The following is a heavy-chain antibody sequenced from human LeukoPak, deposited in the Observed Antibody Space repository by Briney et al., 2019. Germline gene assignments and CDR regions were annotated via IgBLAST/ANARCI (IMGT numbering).Heavy chain of an antibody. D-gene: IGHD3-9*01. CDR3: ARDDDWGPDY. CDR1: GYTFTGYY. Sequence: ASVKVSCKASGYTFTGYYMHWVRQAPGQGLEWMGWIHPNSGATHYNQKLQGRVTMTSDTSIDTVYMELTSLIYDDTAVYYCARDDDWGPDYWGQGTLVTVSS. V-gene: IGHV1-2*02. J-gene: IGHJ4*02. CDR2: IHPNSGAT.